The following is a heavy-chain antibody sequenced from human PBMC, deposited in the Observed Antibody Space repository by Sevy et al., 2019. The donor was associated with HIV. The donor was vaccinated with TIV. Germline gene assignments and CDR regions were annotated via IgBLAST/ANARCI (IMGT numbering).Heavy chain of an antibody. CDR3: ARGGGLPPSTFGSIWHYFDY. Sequence: GGSLRLSCAASGFTFSSYAMHWVRQAPGKGLEWVAVISYDGSNKYYADSVKGRFTISRDNSKNTLYLQMNSLRAEDTAVYYCARGGGLPPSTFGSIWHYFDYWGQRTLVTVSS. J-gene: IGHJ4*02. D-gene: IGHD3-16*01. CDR1: GFTFSSYA. CDR2: ISYDGSNK. V-gene: IGHV3-30*04.